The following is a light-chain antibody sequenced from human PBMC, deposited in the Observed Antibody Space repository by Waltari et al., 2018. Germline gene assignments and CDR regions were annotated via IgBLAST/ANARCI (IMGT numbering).Light chain of an antibody. CDR3: QQYNNWPTWT. J-gene: IGKJ1*01. V-gene: IGKV3-15*01. Sequence: EIVMTQSPATLSVSPGERATLSCRASQIVSSNLAWYQQKPGQAPRLLIYGASTRATGIPARFSGSGSGTEFTLPISSLHSEDFAVYYCQQYNNWPTWTFGQGTKVEIK. CDR2: GAS. CDR1: QIVSSN.